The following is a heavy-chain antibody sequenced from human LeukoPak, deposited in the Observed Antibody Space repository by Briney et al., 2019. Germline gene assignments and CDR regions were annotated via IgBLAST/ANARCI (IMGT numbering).Heavy chain of an antibody. V-gene: IGHV3-23*01. J-gene: IGHJ4*02. CDR2: IGGSGVST. CDR3: VRSLDY. CDR1: GFTFSGFTFSNYA. Sequence: GGSLRLSCAASGFTFSGFTFSNYAMAWVRQAPGKGLEWVSAIGGSGVSTYYTDSVKGRFTISRDNSKNTVYLQMNSLRVEDTALYYCVRSLDYWGQGTLVTVSS.